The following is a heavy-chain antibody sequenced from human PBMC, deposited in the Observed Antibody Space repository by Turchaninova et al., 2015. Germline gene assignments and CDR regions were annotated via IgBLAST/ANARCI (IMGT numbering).Heavy chain of an antibody. D-gene: IGHD3/OR15-3a*01. V-gene: IGHV2-5*02. CDR1: GFSRSRMGLG. CDR2: VYWEDDK. J-gene: IGHJ4*02. Sequence: QVPLKESGPTLVKPTQTLKLTGRFSGFSRSRMGLGGGWIRQPPGKAREGLAVVYWEDDKRYSPSLESRLTVTKDISKNQVVLTMTNMDPADTATYYCAYSRVPGTGFIGFFWGQGILVTVSS. CDR3: AYSRVPGTGFIGFF.